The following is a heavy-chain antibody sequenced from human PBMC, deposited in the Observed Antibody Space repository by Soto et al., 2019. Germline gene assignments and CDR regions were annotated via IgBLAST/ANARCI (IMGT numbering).Heavy chain of an antibody. D-gene: IGHD2-15*01. CDR3: ARDLGRGYWDY. Sequence: EVQLVESGGGLVQPGGSLRLSCAASGFTFSSNSMNWVRQAPGKGLEWVSFISSSSTTIYHADSARGRFTISRDNAKNSLYLQMNSLRAEDTAVYYCARDLGRGYWDYWGQGTLVTVSS. J-gene: IGHJ4*02. CDR2: ISSSSTTI. CDR1: GFTFSSNS. V-gene: IGHV3-48*01.